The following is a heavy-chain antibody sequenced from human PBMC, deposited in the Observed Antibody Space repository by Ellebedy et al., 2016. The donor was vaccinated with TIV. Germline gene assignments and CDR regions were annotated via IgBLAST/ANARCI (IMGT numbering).Heavy chain of an antibody. D-gene: IGHD4-23*01. CDR3: ARGFRYGSGRWPLDY. V-gene: IGHV1-69*04. CDR1: GGTFSSYA. J-gene: IGHJ4*02. CDR2: IIPILGIA. Sequence: AASVKVSCKASGGTFSSYAISWVRQAPGQGLEWMGRIIPILGIAKYAQKFQGRVTMTIDTSTSTGYMELRSLRSDDTSVYYCARGFRYGSGRWPLDYWGQGTLVTVSS.